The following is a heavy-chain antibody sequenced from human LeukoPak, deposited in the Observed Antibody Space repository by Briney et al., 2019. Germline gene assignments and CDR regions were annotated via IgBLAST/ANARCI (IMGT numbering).Heavy chain of an antibody. J-gene: IGHJ3*02. D-gene: IGHD6-13*01. V-gene: IGHV3-48*03. Sequence: GGSLRLSCAASGFTFSSYEMNWVRQAPGKGLEWVSYIGSSGSTIYYADSVKGRFTISRDNAKNSLYLQMNSLRAEDTAVYYCARDLYSSRTNDAFVIWGQGTMVTVSS. CDR1: GFTFSSYE. CDR2: IGSSGSTI. CDR3: ARDLYSSRTNDAFVI.